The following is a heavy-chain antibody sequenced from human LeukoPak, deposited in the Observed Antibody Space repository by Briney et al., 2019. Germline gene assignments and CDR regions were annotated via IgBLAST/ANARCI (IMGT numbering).Heavy chain of an antibody. V-gene: IGHV4-4*02. CDR2: LYLSGTT. D-gene: IGHD3-22*01. Sequence: SGTLSLTCTVSGDSINSLDLWSWVRQPPGKGLEWIGELYLSGTTHSNPSVKSRVTISIDKSKNQFFLNLSSVTAADTAVYYCAGLVGRYSSGLYYYYFDYWGQGTLVTVSS. J-gene: IGHJ4*02. CDR1: GDSINSLDL. CDR3: AGLVGRYSSGLYYYYFDY.